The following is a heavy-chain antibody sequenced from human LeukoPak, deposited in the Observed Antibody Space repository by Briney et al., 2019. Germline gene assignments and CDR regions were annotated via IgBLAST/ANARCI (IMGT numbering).Heavy chain of an antibody. CDR3: ARDADCTSTSCYVGY. CDR2: INPNSGGT. J-gene: IGHJ4*02. Sequence: ASVKVSCTASGYSFTGHYIHWVRQVPGQGLEWMGWINPNSGGTSFAQKFQGRVTMTRDTSITTAFMELSSLRSDDTAVYYCARDADCTSTSCYVGYWGQGTLVTVSP. V-gene: IGHV1-2*02. D-gene: IGHD2-2*01. CDR1: GYSFTGHY.